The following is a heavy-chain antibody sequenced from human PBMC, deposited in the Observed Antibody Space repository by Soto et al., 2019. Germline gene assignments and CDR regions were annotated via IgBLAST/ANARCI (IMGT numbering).Heavy chain of an antibody. CDR2: IIPIFGTA. CDR3: AGGPGEYYDSSGYYYYFDY. CDR1: GGTFSSYA. J-gene: IGHJ4*02. Sequence: QVQLVQSGAEVKKPGSSVKVSCKASGGTFSSYAISWVRQAPGQGLEWMGGIIPIFGTANYAQKFQGRVTITADESTSTAYMELSSLRSEDTAVYYCAGGPGEYYDSSGYYYYFDYWGQGTLVTVSS. D-gene: IGHD3-22*01. V-gene: IGHV1-69*01.